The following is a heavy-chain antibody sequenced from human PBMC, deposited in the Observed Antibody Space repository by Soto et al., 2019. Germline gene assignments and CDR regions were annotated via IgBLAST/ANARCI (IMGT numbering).Heavy chain of an antibody. Sequence: ASVKVSCKASGYTFTSFGISWVRQAPGQGLEWMGWISAYNGNANYAQKLQGRVTMTTDTSTSTAYMELRSLRSDDTAVYYCARAYDILTIRHYYYYGMDVWGQGTTVTVSS. J-gene: IGHJ6*02. CDR3: ARAYDILTIRHYYYYGMDV. CDR2: ISAYNGNA. V-gene: IGHV1-18*04. D-gene: IGHD3-9*01. CDR1: GYTFTSFG.